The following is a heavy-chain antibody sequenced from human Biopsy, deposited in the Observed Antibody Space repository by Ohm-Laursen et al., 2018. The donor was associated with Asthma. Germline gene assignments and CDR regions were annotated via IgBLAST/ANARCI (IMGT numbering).Heavy chain of an antibody. Sequence: SLRLSCAASGFTFDDYGMSWVRQAPGKGLEWVAVISYDGNHKFYEDSVKGRFTISRDNSKNTLYLQMNSLRVEDTAVYYCARHNWDNWRFMYYGMDVWGQGTTVTVS. V-gene: IGHV3-33*05. D-gene: IGHD1-20*01. CDR3: ARHNWDNWRFMYYGMDV. J-gene: IGHJ6*02. CDR1: GFTFDDYG. CDR2: ISYDGNHK.